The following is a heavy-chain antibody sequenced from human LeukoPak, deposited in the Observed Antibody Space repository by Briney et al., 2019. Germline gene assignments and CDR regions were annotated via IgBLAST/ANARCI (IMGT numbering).Heavy chain of an antibody. Sequence: ASVKVSCKASGYTFTSDGISWVRQAPGQGLEWMGWISAYNGDTEYAQKLQGRVTMTTDTSTGKTYMELRSLRSDDTAVYYCASGVYYYYYMDVWGKGTTVTVSS. CDR2: ISAYNGDT. D-gene: IGHD3-16*01. V-gene: IGHV1-18*01. CDR3: ASGVYYYYYMDV. J-gene: IGHJ6*03. CDR1: GYTFTSDG.